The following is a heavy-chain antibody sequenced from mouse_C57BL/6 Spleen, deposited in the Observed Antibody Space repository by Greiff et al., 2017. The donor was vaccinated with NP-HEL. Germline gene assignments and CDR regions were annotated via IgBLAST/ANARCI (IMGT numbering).Heavy chain of an antibody. V-gene: IGHV5-4*01. Sequence: EVKLMESGGGLVKPGGSLKLSCAASGFTFSSYAMSWVRQTPEKRLEWVATISDGGSYTYYPDNVKGRFTISRDNAKNNLYLQMSHLKSEDTAMYYCARDDGWLDYWGQGTTLTVSS. CDR3: ARDDGWLDY. CDR2: ISDGGSYT. CDR1: GFTFSSYA. J-gene: IGHJ2*01. D-gene: IGHD2-3*01.